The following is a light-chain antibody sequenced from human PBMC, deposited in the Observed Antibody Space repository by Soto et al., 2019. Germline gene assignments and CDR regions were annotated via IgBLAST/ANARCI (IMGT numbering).Light chain of an antibody. CDR1: HDIGNS. CDR3: QKSDHLPL. Sequence: DIHVTQSPPCLSGCVVERCTITCQASHDIGNSLNWYQDKPGQAPKLVIYDAYNLETGVPSTFSGNGYGTDFTFTISSLRPEDIATYYCQKSDHLPLFGPGTKVDIK. J-gene: IGKJ3*01. V-gene: IGKV1-33*01. CDR2: DAY.